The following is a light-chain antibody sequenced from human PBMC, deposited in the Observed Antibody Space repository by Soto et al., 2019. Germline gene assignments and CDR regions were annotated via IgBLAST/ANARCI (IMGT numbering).Light chain of an antibody. Sequence: QSVLTQSPSASGTPGQRVTISCSGGSSNIGSNTLNWYQHVPGTAPKVLIYNNNQRPSGVADRFAGSKSGTSASLAISGLQAEEEANYYCCSYTTSTTYVFGTGTKGTVL. CDR1: SSNIGSNT. J-gene: IGLJ1*01. CDR2: NNN. V-gene: IGLV1-44*01. CDR3: CSYTTSTTYV.